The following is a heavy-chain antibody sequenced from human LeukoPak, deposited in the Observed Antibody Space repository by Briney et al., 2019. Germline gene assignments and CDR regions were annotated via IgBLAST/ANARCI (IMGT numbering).Heavy chain of an antibody. D-gene: IGHD1-14*01. CDR3: ARDPSNTVGRNIYFDY. V-gene: IGHV1-18*01. Sequence: ASVKVSCKASGFAFNKYGFSWVRQAPGQGPERLGWISAYDGRTNYAQNLQGRLTLTTDTSTTTAYMELRSLTSGDTAVYYCARDPSNTVGRNIYFDYWGQGTLVTVSS. CDR2: ISAYDGRT. J-gene: IGHJ4*02. CDR1: GFAFNKYG.